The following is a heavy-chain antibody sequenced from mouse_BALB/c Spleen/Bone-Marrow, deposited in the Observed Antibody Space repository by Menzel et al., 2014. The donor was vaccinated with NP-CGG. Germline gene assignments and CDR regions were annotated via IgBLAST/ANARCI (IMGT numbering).Heavy chain of an antibody. CDR2: INPTTGYI. CDR3: ARDGNYLFWYFDV. D-gene: IGHD2-1*01. Sequence: VKLMESGAELAKPGASVKMSCKASGYIFTRHWMHWVKQRPGQGLEWIGYINPTTGYIECNQIFKDRATLTADKSSSTAYMQLSSLTSEDSGVYYCARDGNYLFWYFDVWGAGTTVTVSS. CDR1: GYIFTRHW. J-gene: IGHJ1*01. V-gene: IGHV1-7*01.